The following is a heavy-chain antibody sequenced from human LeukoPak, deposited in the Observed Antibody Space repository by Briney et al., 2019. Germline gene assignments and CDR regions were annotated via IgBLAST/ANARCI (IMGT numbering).Heavy chain of an antibody. D-gene: IGHD3-22*01. Sequence: PSETLSLTCTVSGGSISSYYWNWIRQAAGKGLEWIGRIKTSESTNYNPSLKSRVTMSVDTSKNQFSLMLRSVTAADTAVYYCAGAINYYDSTGYYPYFDYWGQGTLVTVSS. CDR1: GGSISSYY. J-gene: IGHJ4*02. V-gene: IGHV4-4*07. CDR3: AGAINYYDSTGYYPYFDY. CDR2: IKTSEST.